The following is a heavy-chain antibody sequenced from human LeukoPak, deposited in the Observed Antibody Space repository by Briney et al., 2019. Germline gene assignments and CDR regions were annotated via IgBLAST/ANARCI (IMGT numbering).Heavy chain of an antibody. CDR1: GVSISSSNSY. Sequence: PSETLSLTCTVSGVSISSSNSYWGWIRQPPGKGLEWIGSIYYSGNTYYNASLKSQVSISIDTSKNQFSLKLTSVTAADTAVYYCARVDSYGFYPFDYWGQGTLVTVSS. CDR3: ARVDSYGFYPFDY. J-gene: IGHJ4*02. D-gene: IGHD5-18*01. V-gene: IGHV4-39*01. CDR2: IYYSGNT.